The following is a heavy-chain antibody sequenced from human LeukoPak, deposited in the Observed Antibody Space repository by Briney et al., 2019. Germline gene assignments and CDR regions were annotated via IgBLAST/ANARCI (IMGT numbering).Heavy chain of an antibody. CDR1: GGSISSYY. CDR2: IYTSGST. V-gene: IGHV4-4*07. D-gene: IGHD3-10*01. J-gene: IGHJ5*02. Sequence: SETLSLTCTVSGGSISSYYWSWIRQPAGKGLEWIGRIYTSGSTNYNPSLKSRVTMSVDTSKNQFSLKLSSVTAADTAVYYCARHWTTMVRGVWFDPWGQGTLVTVSS. CDR3: ARHWTTMVRGVWFDP.